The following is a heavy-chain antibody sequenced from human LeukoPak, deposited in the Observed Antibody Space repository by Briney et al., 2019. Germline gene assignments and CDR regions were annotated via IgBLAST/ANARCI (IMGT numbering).Heavy chain of an antibody. CDR1: GFTFSSYE. Sequence: GGSLRLSCAASGFTFSSYEMTWVRQAPGKGLEWVSYISSSGSTIYYADSVKGRFTISRDNAKNSLYLQMNSLRAEDTAVYYCARDRLGATYYYYGMDVWGQGTTVTVSS. CDR3: ARDRLGATYYYYGMDV. J-gene: IGHJ6*02. V-gene: IGHV3-48*03. CDR2: ISSSGSTI. D-gene: IGHD1-26*01.